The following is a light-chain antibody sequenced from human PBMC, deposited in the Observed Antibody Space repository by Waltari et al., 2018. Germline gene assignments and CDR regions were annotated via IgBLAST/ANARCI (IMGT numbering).Light chain of an antibody. V-gene: IGLV2-23*02. CDR3: CSYAGSP. CDR2: EVS. Sequence: QSALTQPASVSGSPGQLITISCTGTSSDVGSYNLVSWYQQHPGKAPKLMIYEVSKRPSGVSNRFSGSKSGNTASLTISGLQAEDEADYYCCSYAGSPLGTGTKVTVL. CDR1: SSDVGSYNL. J-gene: IGLJ1*01.